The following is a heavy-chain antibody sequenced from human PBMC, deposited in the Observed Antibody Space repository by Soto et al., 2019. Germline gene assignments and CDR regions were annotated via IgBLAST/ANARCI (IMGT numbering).Heavy chain of an antibody. CDR3: AHRLPLGRVAYFDY. CDR1: GFSLSTSGVG. J-gene: IGHJ4*02. D-gene: IGHD2-15*01. CDR2: IYWDDDK. V-gene: IGHV2-5*02. Sequence: QITLKESGPTLVKPTQTLTLTCTFSGFSLSTSGVGVGWIRQPPGKALEWLALIYWDDDKRYSPSLKSRLTITKDTSKNQVVLTMTNMDPVDTATYYCAHRLPLGRVAYFDYWGQGTLVTVSS.